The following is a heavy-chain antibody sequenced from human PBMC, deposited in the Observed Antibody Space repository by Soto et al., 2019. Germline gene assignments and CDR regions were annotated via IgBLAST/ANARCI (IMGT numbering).Heavy chain of an antibody. CDR1: GFTFSSYG. D-gene: IGHD3-16*01. V-gene: IGHV3-33*01. CDR3: ARGDALLGDWYYSMDV. CDR2: IWYDGSNK. Sequence: GGSLRLSCAASGFTFSSYGMHWVRQAPGKGLEWVAVIWYDGSNKYYADSVKGRFTISRDNSKNTLYLQMNSLRAEDTAVYYCARGDALLGDWYYSMDVWGQGTTVTVSS. J-gene: IGHJ6*02.